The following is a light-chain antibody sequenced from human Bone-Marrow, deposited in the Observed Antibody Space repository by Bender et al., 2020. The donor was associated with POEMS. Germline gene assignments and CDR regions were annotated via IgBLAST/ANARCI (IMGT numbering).Light chain of an antibody. CDR3: SSYTNRNSLV. CDR1: RSDIGSRDY. J-gene: IGLJ2*01. CDR2: DVS. V-gene: IGLV2-14*03. Sequence: QSALTQPASVSGSPGQSITISCTGSRSDIGSRDYVSWYQQLPDTAPKLILYDVSNRPSGVSDRFSGSKSGTTASLTISGLQAEDEADYFCSSYTNRNSLVFGGATKLTVL.